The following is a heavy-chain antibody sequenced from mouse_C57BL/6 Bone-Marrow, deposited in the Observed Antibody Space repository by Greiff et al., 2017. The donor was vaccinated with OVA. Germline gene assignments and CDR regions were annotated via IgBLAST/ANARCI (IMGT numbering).Heavy chain of an antibody. V-gene: IGHV5-12*01. CDR3: ALLWGYAMDY. J-gene: IGHJ4*01. CDR1: GFTFSDYY. CDR2: ISNGGGST. Sequence: LQQSGGGLVQPGGSLKLSCAASGFTFSDYYMYWVRQTPEKRLEWVAYISNGGGSTYYPDTVKGRLTISRDTAKNTLYLQMSRLKSEDTAMYYCALLWGYAMDYWGQGTSVTVSS. D-gene: IGHD1-1*02.